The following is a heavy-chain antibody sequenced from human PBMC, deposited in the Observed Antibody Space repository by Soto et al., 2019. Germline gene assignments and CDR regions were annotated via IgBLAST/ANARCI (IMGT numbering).Heavy chain of an antibody. Sequence: SVKVSCKASGGTFYTYTFSWVRQAPGQGLEWMGSITPIYPTTNYAEKFQGRLTVTADGSTNTAYMELNSLTSEDTAVYYCAIVSITGTGGDWFDPWGQGTLVTVSS. V-gene: IGHV1-69*13. CDR2: ITPIYPTT. CDR1: GGTFYTYT. CDR3: AIVSITGTGGDWFDP. D-gene: IGHD1-20*01. J-gene: IGHJ5*02.